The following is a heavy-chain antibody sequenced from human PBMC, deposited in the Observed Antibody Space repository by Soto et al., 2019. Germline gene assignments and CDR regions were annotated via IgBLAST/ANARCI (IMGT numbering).Heavy chain of an antibody. Sequence: EVQLVESGGGLVKPGGSLRLSCAASGFTFSSYSMNWVRQAPGKGLEWVTSISSSSSYIYYADSVKGRFTISRDNAKNSLYQQMNSLRAEDTAVYYCARDRRTTVTSPGWGQGTLVTVSS. CDR3: ARDRRTTVTSPG. J-gene: IGHJ4*02. CDR2: ISSSSSYI. V-gene: IGHV3-21*01. D-gene: IGHD4-17*01. CDR1: GFTFSSYS.